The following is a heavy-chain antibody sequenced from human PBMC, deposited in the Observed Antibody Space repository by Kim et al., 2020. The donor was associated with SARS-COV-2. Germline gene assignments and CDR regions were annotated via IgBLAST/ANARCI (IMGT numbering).Heavy chain of an antibody. CDR2: ISYDGSNK. J-gene: IGHJ3*02. V-gene: IGHV3-30*04. CDR1: GFTFSSYA. CDR3: ARGVNLRGAFDI. D-gene: IGHD3-10*01. Sequence: GGSLRLSCAASGFTFSSYAMHWVRQAPGKGLEWVAVISYDGSNKYYADSVKGRFTISRDNSKNTLYLQMNSLRAEDTAVYYCARGVNLRGAFDIWGQGTMVTVSS.